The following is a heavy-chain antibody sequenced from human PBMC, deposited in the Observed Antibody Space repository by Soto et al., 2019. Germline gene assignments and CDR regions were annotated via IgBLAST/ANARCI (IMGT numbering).Heavy chain of an antibody. J-gene: IGHJ4*02. CDR3: ARDIDWNLDF. CDR1: GYTFTSYG. Sequence: QVQVVQSGDEVKKPGASVRVSCKTSGYTFTSYGISWVRQAPGQGLEWEGWSYIRKTNYAQKSQGRVTMTADTSTSTAYMELTSLRSDDTAVYYCARDIDWNLDFWGQGTQVTVSS. V-gene: IGHV1-18*01. CDR2: SYIRKT. D-gene: IGHD1-1*01.